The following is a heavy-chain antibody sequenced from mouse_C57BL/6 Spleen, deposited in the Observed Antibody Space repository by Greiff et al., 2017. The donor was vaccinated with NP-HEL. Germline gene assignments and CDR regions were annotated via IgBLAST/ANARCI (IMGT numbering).Heavy chain of an antibody. Sequence: DVKLVESEGGLVQPGSSMKLSCTASGFTFSDYYMAWVRQVPEKGLEWVANINYDGSSTYYLDSLKSRFIISRDNAKNILYLQMSSLKSEDTATYYCARAGENTDYAMDYWGQGTSVTVSS. D-gene: IGHD5-1-1*01. J-gene: IGHJ4*01. CDR3: ARAGENTDYAMDY. V-gene: IGHV5-16*01. CDR1: GFTFSDYY. CDR2: INYDGSST.